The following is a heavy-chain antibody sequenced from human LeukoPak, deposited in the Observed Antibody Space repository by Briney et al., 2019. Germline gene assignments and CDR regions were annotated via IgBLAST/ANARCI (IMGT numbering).Heavy chain of an antibody. D-gene: IGHD3-22*01. J-gene: IGHJ4*02. CDR2: IIPIFGTA. CDR3: ARVPHYYDSSGYYSEFDY. V-gene: IGHV1-69*13. Sequence: ASVKVSCKASGYTFTSYGISWVRQAPGQGLEWMGGIIPIFGTANYAQKFQGRVTITADESTSTAYMELSSLRSEDTAVYYCARVPHYYDSSGYYSEFDYWGQGTLVTVSS. CDR1: GYTFTSYG.